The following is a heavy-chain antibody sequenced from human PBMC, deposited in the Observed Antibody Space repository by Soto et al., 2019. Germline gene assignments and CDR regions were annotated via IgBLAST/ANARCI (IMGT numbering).Heavy chain of an antibody. CDR3: ARQGYNYGYVWVPGV. CDR2: MYHSGIT. V-gene: IGHV4-38-2*01. Sequence: SETLSLTCAVSGYSIRSGYFWGWIRQPPGKGLEWIGSMYHSGITYYNLSLKSRVTISVDTSKNQFSVRLTSVTAADTSVYYCARQGYNYGYVWVPGVWGRGTTVTVSS. D-gene: IGHD5-18*01. J-gene: IGHJ6*02. CDR1: GYSIRSGYF.